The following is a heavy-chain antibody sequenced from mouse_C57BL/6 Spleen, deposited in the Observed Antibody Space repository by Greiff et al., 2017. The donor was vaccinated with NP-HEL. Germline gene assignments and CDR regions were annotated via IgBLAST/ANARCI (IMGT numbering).Heavy chain of an antibody. Sequence: QVQLQQPGAELVMPGASVKLSCKASGYTFTSYWMHWVKQRPGQGLEWIGEIDPSGSYTNYHQKFKGKSTLTVDTSSSTAYMQLSSVTSEDSAVYYGERRGQYWFAYWGQGTLVTVSA. D-gene: IGHD3-3*01. CDR1: GYTFTSYW. V-gene: IGHV1-69*01. J-gene: IGHJ3*01. CDR3: ERRGQYWFAY. CDR2: IDPSGSYT.